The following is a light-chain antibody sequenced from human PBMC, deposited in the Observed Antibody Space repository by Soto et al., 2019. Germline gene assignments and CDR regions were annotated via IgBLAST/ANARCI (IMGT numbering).Light chain of an antibody. CDR1: QSVTNNY. CDR2: DAS. J-gene: IGKJ1*01. V-gene: IGKV3-20*01. CDR3: QQTAHSPLT. Sequence: EIVLTQSPGTLSLSPGERATLSCRASQSVTNNYVAWYQQKPGQAPRLLIHDASSRATGIPDRFSGGGSGTDFTITISRLEPEDLAVYFCQQTAHSPLTFGQGTRVDIK.